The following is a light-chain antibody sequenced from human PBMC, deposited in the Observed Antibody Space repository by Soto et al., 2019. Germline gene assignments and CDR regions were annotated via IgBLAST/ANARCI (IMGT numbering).Light chain of an antibody. CDR1: QSVSRY. CDR2: DAS. V-gene: IGKV3-11*01. CDR3: QQRSNWPPLIT. Sequence: EIVLTQSPATLSLSPGERATFSCRASQSVSRYLAWYQQKPGQAPRLLIYDASNRATGIPARFSGSGSGTDFTLTISSLEPEDFAVYYCQQRSNWPPLITFGQGTRLEIK. J-gene: IGKJ5*01.